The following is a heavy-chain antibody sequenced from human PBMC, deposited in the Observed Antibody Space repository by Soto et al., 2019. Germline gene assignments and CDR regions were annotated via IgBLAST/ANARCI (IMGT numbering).Heavy chain of an antibody. CDR1: GYTFTGYY. CDR3: AGEAGYSGSWEGLGELKKDPFDI. J-gene: IGHJ3*02. CDR2: INPNSGGT. V-gene: IGHV1-2*04. Sequence: ASVKVSCKASGYTFTGYYMHWVRQAPGQGLEWMGWINPNSGGTNYAQKFQGWVTMTRDTSISTAYMELSRLRSDDTAVYYCAGEAGYSGSWEGLGELKKDPFDIWAKGQWSPSPQ. D-gene: IGHD3-16*01.